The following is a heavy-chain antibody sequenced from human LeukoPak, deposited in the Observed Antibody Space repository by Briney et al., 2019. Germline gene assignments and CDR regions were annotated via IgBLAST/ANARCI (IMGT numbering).Heavy chain of an antibody. CDR1: GFTFSAYS. CDR3: AREGDRGIEVADYFDH. D-gene: IGHD6-19*01. V-gene: IGHV3-23*01. J-gene: IGHJ4*02. Sequence: GGSLRLSRVASGFTFSAYSMAWVRQAPGKGVERVSVINDRGGYTVYADSVKGRLTISRDNVETTLYLQMNSLRAEDTAVYYCAREGDRGIEVADYFDHWGQGTLVTVSS. CDR2: INDRGGYT.